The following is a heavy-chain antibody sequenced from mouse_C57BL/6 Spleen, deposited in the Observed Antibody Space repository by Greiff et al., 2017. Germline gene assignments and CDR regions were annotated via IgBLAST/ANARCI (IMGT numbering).Heavy chain of an antibody. CDR1: GYTFTSYW. D-gene: IGHD1-1*01. CDR2: LDPSDSYT. CDR3: ASRRVYYGSSPYWYFEV. J-gene: IGHJ1*03. V-gene: IGHV1-50*01. Sequence: VQLQQPGAELVKPGASVKLSCKASGYTFTSYWMQWVKQRPGQGLEWIGELDPSDSYTNYNQKFKGKATLTVDTSSSTAYMPLSSLTSEDSAVYYCASRRVYYGSSPYWYFEVWGTGTTVTVSS.